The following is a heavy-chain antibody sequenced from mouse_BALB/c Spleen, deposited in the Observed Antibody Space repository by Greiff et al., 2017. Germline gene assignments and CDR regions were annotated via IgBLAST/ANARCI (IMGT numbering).Heavy chain of an antibody. V-gene: IGHV5-4*02. D-gene: IGHD2-4*01. CDR2: ISDGGSYT. CDR1: GFTFSDYY. Sequence: EVKLVESGGGLVKPGGSLKLSCAASGFTFSDYYMYWVRQTPEKRLEWVATISDGGSYTYYPDSVKGRCPISRDKAKNNLYLQMSRLMSEDTAMYYCAGAHYDYDHYYAMDYWGQGTSVTVSS. J-gene: IGHJ4*01. CDR3: AGAHYDYDHYYAMDY.